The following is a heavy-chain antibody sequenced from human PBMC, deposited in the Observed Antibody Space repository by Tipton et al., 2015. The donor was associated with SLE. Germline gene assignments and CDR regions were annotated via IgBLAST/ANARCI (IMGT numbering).Heavy chain of an antibody. CDR1: GGSISSGSYY. CDR2: IYTTGST. CDR3: ASLSPYRPYGDHVGY. V-gene: IGHV4-61*02. J-gene: IGHJ4*02. Sequence: LRLSCTVSGGSISSGSYYWSWIRQPAGKGLEWIGRIYTTGSTNYNPSLKSRVTISVDTSKNHFSLKLTSVTAADTAVYYCASLSPYRPYGDHVGYWGQGTLVTVSS. D-gene: IGHD4-17*01.